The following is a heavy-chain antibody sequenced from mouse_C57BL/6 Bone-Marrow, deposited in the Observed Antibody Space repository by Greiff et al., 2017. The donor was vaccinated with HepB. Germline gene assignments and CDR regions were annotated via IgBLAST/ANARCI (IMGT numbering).Heavy chain of an antibody. D-gene: IGHD2-3*01. CDR3: ASYDGYFWFAY. CDR2: IDPSDSYT. CDR1: GYTFTSYW. V-gene: IGHV1-59*01. Sequence: QVQLKQPGAELVRPGTSVKLSCKASGYTFTSYWMHWVKQRPGQGLEWIGVIDPSDSYTNYNQKFKGKATLTVDTSSSTAYMQLSSLTSEDSAVYYCASYDGYFWFAYWGQGTLVTVSA. J-gene: IGHJ3*01.